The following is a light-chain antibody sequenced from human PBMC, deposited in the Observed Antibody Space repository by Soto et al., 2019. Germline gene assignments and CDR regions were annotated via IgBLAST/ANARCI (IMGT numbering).Light chain of an antibody. CDR1: QTVRNNY. Sequence: EIVLTQSPGTLSLSPGERATLSCRVSQTVRNNYLAWYQQKPGQAPMLLIYDASSRATGIPDRFSGGGSGTDFTLTISRLEPEDFAVYYCQQFSSYPLTFGGGTKVDI. CDR2: DAS. J-gene: IGKJ4*01. CDR3: QQFSSYPLT. V-gene: IGKV3-20*01.